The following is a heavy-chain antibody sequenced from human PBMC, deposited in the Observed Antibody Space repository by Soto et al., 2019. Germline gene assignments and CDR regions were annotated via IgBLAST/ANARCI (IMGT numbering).Heavy chain of an antibody. CDR3: ARELAGGGYSYGVTSDHFDY. CDR1: GYKFTSYY. CDR2: INPSGGRT. Sequence: QVQLVQSGAEVKKPGASVKVSCKASGYKFTSYYMHWVRQAHGQGLEWMGIINPSGGRTSYAQKFQGRVTMTRDTSTSSVYMELISLRSEDTAVYYCARELAGGGYSYGVTSDHFDYWGQGPLVIVSS. D-gene: IGHD5-18*01. V-gene: IGHV1-46*03. J-gene: IGHJ4*02.